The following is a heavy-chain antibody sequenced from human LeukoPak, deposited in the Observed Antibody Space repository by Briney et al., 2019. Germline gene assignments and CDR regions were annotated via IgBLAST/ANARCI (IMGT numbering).Heavy chain of an antibody. CDR3: ARGRGHYESSDYYYEGDAFDI. J-gene: IGHJ3*02. Sequence: ASVKFSCKASGYTFTGYYMHWVRQAPGQGLEWMGWINPNSGGTIYAQKFQGRVTMTKDTSISTVYMELSRLRSDDTAVYYCARGRGHYESSDYYYEGDAFDIWGQGTMVTVSS. CDR1: GYTFTGYY. V-gene: IGHV1-2*02. CDR2: INPNSGGT. D-gene: IGHD3-22*01.